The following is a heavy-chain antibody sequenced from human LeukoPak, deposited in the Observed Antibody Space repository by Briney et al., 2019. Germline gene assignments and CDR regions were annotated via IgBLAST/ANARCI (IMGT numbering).Heavy chain of an antibody. D-gene: IGHD3-22*01. V-gene: IGHV3-21*01. CDR2: ISSSSSYI. CDR1: GFTFNSYS. J-gene: IGHJ4*02. Sequence: GGSLTLSCAASGFTFNSYSMNWVRQAPGKGLEWVSSISSSSSYIYYADSVKGRFTISRDNAKNSLYLQMNSLRAEDTAVYYCARVLDGSSGYSYFDYWGQGTLVTVSS. CDR3: ARVLDGSSGYSYFDY.